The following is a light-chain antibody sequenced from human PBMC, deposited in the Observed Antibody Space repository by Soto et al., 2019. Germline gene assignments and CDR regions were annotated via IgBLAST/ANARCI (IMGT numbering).Light chain of an antibody. J-gene: IGKJ4*01. V-gene: IGKV3-20*01. Sequence: EIVLTQSPGTLSLSPGERATLSCRASQSVSSSYLAWYQQKPGQAPRLLIYGASSRATRIPDRFSGSGSGTDFTLTISRLEPEDFAVYYCQQYGSSPPRLTFGGGTKVEIK. CDR1: QSVSSSY. CDR2: GAS. CDR3: QQYGSSPPRLT.